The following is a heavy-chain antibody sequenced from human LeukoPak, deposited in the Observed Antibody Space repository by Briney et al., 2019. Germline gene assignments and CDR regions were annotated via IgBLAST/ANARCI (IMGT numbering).Heavy chain of an antibody. CDR1: RFTFSSYS. CDR2: ISSSSSSI. Sequence: GGSLRLSCAASRFTFSSYSMIWVRQAPGKGLEWVSSISSSSSSIYYADSVKGRFTISRDNAKNSLYLQMNSLRAEDTAVYYCARASKYYYDSSGYPLDYWGQGTLVTVS. CDR3: ARASKYYYDSSGYPLDY. J-gene: IGHJ4*02. D-gene: IGHD3-22*01. V-gene: IGHV3-21*01.